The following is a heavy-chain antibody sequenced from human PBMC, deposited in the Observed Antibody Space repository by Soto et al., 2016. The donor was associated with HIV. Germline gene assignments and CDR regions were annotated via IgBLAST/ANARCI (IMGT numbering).Heavy chain of an antibody. CDR3: ARHVMIVTPNFDF. Sequence: QVRLQQWGTRLVKPSETLSLTCAVYGGSFNNYYWSWIRQPSGKGLEWIGEIDHRGSIDYNSSLRSRVNISIDTSKNQFSLRLKSVTAADTGVYYCARHVMIVTPNFDFWGQGTVVTVSS. D-gene: IGHD3-22*01. J-gene: IGHJ4*02. CDR2: IDHRGSI. V-gene: IGHV4-34*02. CDR1: GGSFNNYY.